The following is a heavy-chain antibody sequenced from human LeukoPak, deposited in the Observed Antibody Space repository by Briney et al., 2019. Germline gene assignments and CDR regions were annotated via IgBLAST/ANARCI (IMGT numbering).Heavy chain of an antibody. Sequence: SVKVSCKAFGGTFSSYAISWVRQAPGQGLEWMGGIIPIFGTANYAQKFQGRATITADESTSTAYMELSSLRSEDTAVYYCARDRYDSSGYYFSYYYYYGMDVWGQGTTVTVSS. CDR3: ARDRYDSSGYYFSYYYYYGMDV. D-gene: IGHD3-22*01. V-gene: IGHV1-69*13. J-gene: IGHJ6*02. CDR1: GGTFSSYA. CDR2: IIPIFGTA.